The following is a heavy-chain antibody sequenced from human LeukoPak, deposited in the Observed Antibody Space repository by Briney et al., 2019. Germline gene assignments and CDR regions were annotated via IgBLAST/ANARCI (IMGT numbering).Heavy chain of an antibody. Sequence: ASVKVSCKASGYTFTGYYMHWVRQAPGQGLEWMGWIDPNSGGTNYAQKFQGRVTMTRDTSISTAYMELSRLRSDDTAVYYCATPERGYSGYDFGSWGQGTLVTVSS. J-gene: IGHJ4*02. D-gene: IGHD5-12*01. CDR3: ATPERGYSGYDFGS. CDR1: GYTFTGYY. V-gene: IGHV1-2*02. CDR2: IDPNSGGT.